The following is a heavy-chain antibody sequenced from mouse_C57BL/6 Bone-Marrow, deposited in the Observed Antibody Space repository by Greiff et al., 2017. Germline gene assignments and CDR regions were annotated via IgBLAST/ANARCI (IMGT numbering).Heavy chain of an antibody. J-gene: IGHJ3*01. CDR2: ISNGGGST. V-gene: IGHV5-12*01. CDR3: ARAYDYDRTWFAY. D-gene: IGHD2-4*01. Sequence: VAYISNGGGSTYYPDTVKGRFTISRDNAKNTLYLQMSRLKSEDTAMYYCARAYDYDRTWFAYWGQGTLVTVSA.